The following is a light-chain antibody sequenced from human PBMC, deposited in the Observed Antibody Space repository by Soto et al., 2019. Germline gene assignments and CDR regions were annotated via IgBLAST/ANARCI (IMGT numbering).Light chain of an antibody. CDR1: SGSVSTSYY. CDR2: STN. CDR3: VLYMGSGIPVV. Sequence: QTVVTQEPSFSVSPGGTVTLTCGLSSGSVSTSYYPSWYQQTPGQAPCTLIYSTNTRSSGVPDRFSGSILGNKAALTITGAQADDESDYYCVLYMGSGIPVVFGGGTKVTVL. J-gene: IGLJ2*01. V-gene: IGLV8-61*01.